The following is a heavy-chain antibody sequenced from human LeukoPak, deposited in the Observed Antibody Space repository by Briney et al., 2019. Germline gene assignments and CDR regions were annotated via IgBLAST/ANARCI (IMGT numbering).Heavy chain of an antibody. CDR3: ARDCSGGSCYIDY. Sequence: SETLSLTCTVSGGSISSGDYYWSWIRQPPGKGLEWIGYIYYSGSAYYNPSLKSRVTISVDTSKNQFSLKLSSVTAADTAVYYCARDCSGGSCYIDYWGQGTLVTVSS. CDR1: GGSISSGDYY. V-gene: IGHV4-30-4*08. CDR2: IYYSGSA. D-gene: IGHD2-15*01. J-gene: IGHJ4*02.